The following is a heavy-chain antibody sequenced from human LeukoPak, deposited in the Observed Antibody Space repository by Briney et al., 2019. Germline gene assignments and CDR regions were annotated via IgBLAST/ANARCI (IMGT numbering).Heavy chain of an antibody. D-gene: IGHD1-26*01. V-gene: IGHV1-24*01. Sequence: ASVKVSCKVSGYTLTELSMHWVRQAPGKGLEWMGGFDPEDGETIYAQKFQGRVTMTEDTSTDTAYMELSSLRSEDTAVYYYARDHHAPPSGSYSYYWGQGTLVTVSS. J-gene: IGHJ4*02. CDR2: FDPEDGET. CDR1: GYTLTELS. CDR3: ARDHHAPPSGSYSYY.